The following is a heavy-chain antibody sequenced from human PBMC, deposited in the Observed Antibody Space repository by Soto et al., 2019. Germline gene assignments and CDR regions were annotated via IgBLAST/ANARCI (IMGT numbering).Heavy chain of an antibody. D-gene: IGHD3-16*02. CDR3: AREKEYYDYVWGSYRPRPLDYYYGMDV. J-gene: IGHJ6*02. CDR2: INAGNGNT. CDR1: GYTFTSYA. V-gene: IGHV1-3*01. Sequence: GALVKVSCKASGYTFTSYAMHWVRQAPGQRLEWMGWINAGNGNTKYSQKFQGRVTITRDTPASTAYMELSSLRSEDTAVYYCAREKEYYDYVWGSYRPRPLDYYYGMDVWGQGTTVTVSS.